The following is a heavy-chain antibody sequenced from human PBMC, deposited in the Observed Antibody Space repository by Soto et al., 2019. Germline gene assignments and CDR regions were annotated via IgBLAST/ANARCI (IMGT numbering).Heavy chain of an antibody. V-gene: IGHV1-69*13. Sequence: SVKVSFKASGGTFSSYAISWVRQAPGQGLEWMGGIIPIFGTANYAQKFQGRVTITADESTSTAYMELSSLRSEDTAVYYCASAVYYDLQMYYIDFWGQATLVSVSS. CDR3: ASAVYYDLQMYYIDF. D-gene: IGHD3-3*01. CDR2: IIPIFGTA. J-gene: IGHJ4*02. CDR1: GGTFSSYA.